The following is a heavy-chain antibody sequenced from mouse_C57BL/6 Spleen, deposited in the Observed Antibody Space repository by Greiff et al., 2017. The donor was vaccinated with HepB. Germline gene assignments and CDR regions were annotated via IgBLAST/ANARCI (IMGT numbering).Heavy chain of an antibody. D-gene: IGHD1-1*01. CDR2: ISGGGGNT. Sequence: EVKVVESGGGLVKPGGSLKLSCAASGFTFSSYTMSWVRQTPEKRLEWVATISGGGGNTYYPDSVKGRFTISRDNAKNTLYLQMSSLRSEDTALYYCARQGRYYFDYWGQGTTLTVSS. CDR3: ARQGRYYFDY. J-gene: IGHJ2*01. V-gene: IGHV5-9*01. CDR1: GFTFSSYT.